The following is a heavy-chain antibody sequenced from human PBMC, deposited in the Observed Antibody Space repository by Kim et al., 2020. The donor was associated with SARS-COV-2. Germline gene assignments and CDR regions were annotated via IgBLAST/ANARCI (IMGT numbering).Heavy chain of an antibody. CDR2: ISYDGSNK. V-gene: IGHV3-30-3*01. Sequence: GGSLRLSCAASGFTFSSYAMHWVRQAPGKGLEWVAVISYDGSNKYYADSVKGRFTISRDNSKNTLYLQMNSLRAEDTAVYYCAGTAQRGYSGYGEDAFDIWVQGKMVTDSS. J-gene: IGHJ3*02. CDR1: GFTFSSYA. CDR3: AGTAQRGYSGYGEDAFDI. D-gene: IGHD5-12*01.